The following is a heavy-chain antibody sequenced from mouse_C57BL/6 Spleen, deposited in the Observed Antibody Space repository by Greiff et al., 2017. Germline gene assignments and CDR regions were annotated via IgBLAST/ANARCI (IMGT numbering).Heavy chain of an antibody. CDR2: IYPGSGST. Sequence: VQLQQPGAELVKPGASVKMSCKASGYTFTSYWITWVKQRPGQGLEWIGDIYPGSGSTNYNEKFKSKATLTVDTSSSTAYMQLSSLTSGDSAVYYCARSYYGSSYWYFDVWGTGTTVTVSS. CDR1: GYTFTSYW. J-gene: IGHJ1*03. V-gene: IGHV1-55*01. D-gene: IGHD1-1*01. CDR3: ARSYYGSSYWYFDV.